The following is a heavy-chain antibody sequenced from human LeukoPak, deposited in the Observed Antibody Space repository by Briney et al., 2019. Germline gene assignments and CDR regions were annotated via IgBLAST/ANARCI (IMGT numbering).Heavy chain of an antibody. V-gene: IGHV3-7*01. CDR2: IKEDGSAQ. CDR3: ATSSNAPGNH. Sequence: GGSLRLSCAASGFTFNGYWMSWVRQAPGKGLEWVANIKEDGSAQYYVGSVKGRFTISRDNAKNSLNLQMNSLRAEDTAVYYCATSSNAPGNHWGQGTLVTVSS. D-gene: IGHD2-2*01. J-gene: IGHJ5*02. CDR1: GFTFNGYW.